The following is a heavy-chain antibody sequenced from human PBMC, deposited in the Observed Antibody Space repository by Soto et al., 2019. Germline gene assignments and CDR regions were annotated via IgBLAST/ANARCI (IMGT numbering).Heavy chain of an antibody. V-gene: IGHV1-3*01. CDR1: GYTFTGYA. CDR2: INAGNGNT. D-gene: IGHD6-19*01. J-gene: IGHJ4*02. CDR3: ARAVAVPADFDY. Sequence: GASVKLSCKDSGYTFTGYAMHWVRQAPGQRLEWMGWINAGNGNTKYSQKFQGRVTITRDTSASTAYMELSSLRSEDTAVYYCARAVAVPADFDYWGQGTLVTAPQ.